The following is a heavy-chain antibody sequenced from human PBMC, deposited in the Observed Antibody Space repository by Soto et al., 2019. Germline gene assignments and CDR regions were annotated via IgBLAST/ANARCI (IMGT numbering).Heavy chain of an antibody. Sequence: QVQLVQSGAEVKKPGASVKVSCKASGYTFTGYYMHWVRQAPGQGLEWMGWINPNSGGTNYAQKFQGWVTMTRDTSISTVYMELSRLRSDDTAEYYCARPGAGYSNNAFDIWGQGTMVTVSS. J-gene: IGHJ3*02. CDR1: GYTFTGYY. CDR2: INPNSGGT. CDR3: ARPGAGYSNNAFDI. D-gene: IGHD1-26*01. V-gene: IGHV1-2*04.